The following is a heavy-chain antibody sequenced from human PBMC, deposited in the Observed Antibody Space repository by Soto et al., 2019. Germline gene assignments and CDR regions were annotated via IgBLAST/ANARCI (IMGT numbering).Heavy chain of an antibody. CDR3: AREWAADYYYYYYMDV. CDR2: IIPILGIA. CDR1: GGTFSSYT. Sequence: SVKVSCKASGGTFSSYTISWVRQAPGQGLEWMGRIIPILGIANYAQKFQGRVTITADKSTSTAYMELSSLRSEDTAVYYCAREWAADYYYYYYMDVWGKGTTVTVSS. V-gene: IGHV1-69*04. D-gene: IGHD2-15*01. J-gene: IGHJ6*03.